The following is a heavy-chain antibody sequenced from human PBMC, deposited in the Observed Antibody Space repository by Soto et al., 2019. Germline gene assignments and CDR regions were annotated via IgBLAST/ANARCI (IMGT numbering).Heavy chain of an antibody. CDR3: AKETSRGVAAYFDY. D-gene: IGHD6-19*01. CDR2: INHSGST. V-gene: IGHV4-34*01. CDR1: GGSISGYD. Sequence: SSVTMSLTCAVYGGSISGYDLSWIRQPPGKGLEWIGEINHSGSTNYNPSLKSRVTISVDTSKNQFSLKLSSVTAEDTAIYFCAKETSRGVAAYFDYWGQGALVTVSS. J-gene: IGHJ4*02.